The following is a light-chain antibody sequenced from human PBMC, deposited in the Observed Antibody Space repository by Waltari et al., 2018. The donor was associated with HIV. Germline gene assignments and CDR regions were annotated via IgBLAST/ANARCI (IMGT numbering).Light chain of an antibody. V-gene: IGKV1-12*01. J-gene: IGKJ2*01. CDR2: AAS. Sequence: DIQLTPTPIFVSGFVGDSVSLNCRVDKGVSAWLVWYQQKPRSSPKLLIYAASSLQVGVPSRFSGTVSGTNFTLAIDNLQPEDSATYFCQQAYSFPYTFGQGTKLEIK. CDR1: KGVSAW. CDR3: QQAYSFPYT.